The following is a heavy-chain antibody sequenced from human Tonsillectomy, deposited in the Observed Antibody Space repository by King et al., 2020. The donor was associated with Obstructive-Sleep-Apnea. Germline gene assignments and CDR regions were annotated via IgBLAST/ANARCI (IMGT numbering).Heavy chain of an antibody. CDR2: INHNGST. D-gene: IGHD3-16*01. Sequence: VQLQQWGAGLWKPSETLSLTCAVYGGSFSSYYLTWIRQPPGEGLEWIGEINHNGSTSYSSSLKSRVTISVDTSNNHFSLRLSSVTAADTAVYYCARGPQLRVRGLGYGMDVWGQGTTVTVSS. V-gene: IGHV4-34*01. J-gene: IGHJ6*02. CDR3: ARGPQLRVRGLGYGMDV. CDR1: GGSFSSYY.